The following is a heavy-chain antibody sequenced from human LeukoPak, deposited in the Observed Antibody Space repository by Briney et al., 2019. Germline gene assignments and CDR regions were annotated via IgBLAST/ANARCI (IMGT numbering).Heavy chain of an antibody. Sequence: GGSLRLSCAASGFTFDDYAMHWVRQAPGKGLEWVSGISWNSGSIDYADSVKGRFTISRDSAKNSLYLQMNSLRPEDTALYYCAKAPTDGSGSSLYGMDVWGQGTTVTVSS. CDR3: AKAPTDGSGSSLYGMDV. D-gene: IGHD3-10*01. V-gene: IGHV3-9*01. CDR2: ISWNSGSI. J-gene: IGHJ6*02. CDR1: GFTFDDYA.